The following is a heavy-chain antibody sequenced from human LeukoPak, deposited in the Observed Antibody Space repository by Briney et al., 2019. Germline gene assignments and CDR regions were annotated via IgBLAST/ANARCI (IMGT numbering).Heavy chain of an antibody. CDR1: GGTFSSYA. CDR3: ARSSEYSTTGYYFDY. J-gene: IGHJ4*02. Sequence: SVKVSCKASGGTFSSYAISWVRQAPGQGLEWMGGIISIFGTANYAQKFQGRVTITAYESTSTAYMELGSLRSEDTAVYYCARSSEYSTTGYYFDYWGQGTLVTVSS. V-gene: IGHV1-69*13. D-gene: IGHD6-6*01. CDR2: IISIFGTA.